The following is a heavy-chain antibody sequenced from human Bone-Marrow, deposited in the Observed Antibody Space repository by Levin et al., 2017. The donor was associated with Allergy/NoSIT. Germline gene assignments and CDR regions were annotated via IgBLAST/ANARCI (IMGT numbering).Heavy chain of an antibody. V-gene: IGHV4-30-4*01. CDR2: IHYFGTT. CDR1: GAPVTSGDHY. Sequence: PSETLSLTCTVSGAPVTSGDHYWTWVRQVPGKGLEWIGYIHYFGTTLYNPSLRGRVTISSDRSKNQFSLWLSSVTAADTAVYFCASQPTTLVRGIVTTTDYHYGLDVWGQGTSVTVSS. J-gene: IGHJ6*02. D-gene: IGHD3-10*01. CDR3: ASQPTTLVRGIVTTTDYHYGLDV.